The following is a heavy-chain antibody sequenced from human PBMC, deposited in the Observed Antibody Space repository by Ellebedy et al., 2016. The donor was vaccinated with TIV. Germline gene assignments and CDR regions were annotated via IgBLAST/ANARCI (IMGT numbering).Heavy chain of an antibody. V-gene: IGHV3-23*01. D-gene: IGHD4-11*01. CDR1: GFTFSSYA. Sequence: PGGSLRLSCAASGFTFSSYAMTRVRQAPGKGLEWVSGVSGSGVGTHYADSVKGRFTISRDNSKNTLYLQMNSLRAEDTAVYYCAKSNYVMDCFDPWGQGILVTVSS. CDR3: AKSNYVMDCFDP. CDR2: VSGSGVGT. J-gene: IGHJ5*02.